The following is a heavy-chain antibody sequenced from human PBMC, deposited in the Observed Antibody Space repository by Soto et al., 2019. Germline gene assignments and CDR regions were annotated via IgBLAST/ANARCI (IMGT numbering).Heavy chain of an antibody. Sequence: SETLSLTCTVSGGSISSGVYYWIWIRQRPGKVLDWIGYIYYSGSTYYNPSLKSRVTISVDTSKNQFSLKLSSVTAADTAVYYCARFPTYYDFWSGYYTPVGYYYYGMDVWGQGTTVTVSS. J-gene: IGHJ6*02. CDR3: ARFPTYYDFWSGYYTPVGYYYYGMDV. CDR2: IYYSGST. V-gene: IGHV4-31*03. CDR1: GGSISSGVYY. D-gene: IGHD3-3*01.